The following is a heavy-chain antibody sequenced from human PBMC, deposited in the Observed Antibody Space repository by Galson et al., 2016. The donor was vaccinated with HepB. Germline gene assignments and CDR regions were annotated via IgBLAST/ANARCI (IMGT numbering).Heavy chain of an antibody. D-gene: IGHD1-26*01. CDR2: MWFDGSND. J-gene: IGHJ5*02. CDR1: GFSLRSYG. Sequence: SLRLSCAASGFSLRSYGMHWVRQAPGKGLESVAVMWFDGSNDHYAASVKGRFTISRDISKSTVYLEMNSLRVEDTAVYYCARETIVEDLWGQGTLVTVSS. V-gene: IGHV3-33*01. CDR3: ARETIVEDL.